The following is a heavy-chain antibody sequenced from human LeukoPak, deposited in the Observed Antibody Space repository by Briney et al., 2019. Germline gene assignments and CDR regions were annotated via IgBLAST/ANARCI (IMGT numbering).Heavy chain of an antibody. CDR2: IYYSGST. D-gene: IGHD6-13*01. CDR1: GGSISSYY. J-gene: IGHJ6*03. CDR3: AREVAAPYYYYMDV. V-gene: IGHV4-59*01. Sequence: SETLSLTCTVSGGSISSYYWSWIRQPPGKGLEWIGYIYYSGSTNYNPSLKSRVTISVDTSKNQFSLKLSSVAAADTAVYYCAREVAAPYYYYMDVWGKGTTVTVSS.